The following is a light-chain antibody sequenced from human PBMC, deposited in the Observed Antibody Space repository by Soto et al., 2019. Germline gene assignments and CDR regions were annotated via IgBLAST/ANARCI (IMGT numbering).Light chain of an antibody. CDR2: AAS. CDR1: QSVSSTY. J-gene: IGKJ4*01. Sequence: EVVLTQSPGTLSLSPGERATLSCRASQSVSSTYFAWYQQKPGQAPRLLMYAASRRETGIPDTFSGSGSGTDFTLTISSLEADDFAVYYCQQRSTWPISFGGGTKVEI. V-gene: IGKV3D-20*02. CDR3: QQRSTWPIS.